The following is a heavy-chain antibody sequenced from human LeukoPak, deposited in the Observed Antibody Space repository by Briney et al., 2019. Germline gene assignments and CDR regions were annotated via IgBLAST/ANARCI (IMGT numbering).Heavy chain of an antibody. J-gene: IGHJ4*02. V-gene: IGHV3-21*01. CDR1: GFTFSSYS. D-gene: IGHD3-22*01. Sequence: GGSLRLSCAASGFTFSSYSMNWVRQAPGKGLEWVSSISSSSSYIYYADSVKGRFTISRDNAKNSLYLQMNSLRAEDTAVYYCARDRSDSSGYYYAKMKLGQYHPLDYWGQGTLVTVS. CDR2: ISSSSSYI. CDR3: ARDRSDSSGYYYAKMKLGQYHPLDY.